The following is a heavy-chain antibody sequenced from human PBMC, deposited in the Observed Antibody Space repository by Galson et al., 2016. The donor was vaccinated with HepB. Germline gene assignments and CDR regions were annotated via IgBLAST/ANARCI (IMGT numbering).Heavy chain of an antibody. CDR2: IYPGDSET. Sequence: QSGAEVKKPGESLKISCQGSGYSFSNYWIAWVRQMPGKGPEWMGVIYPGDSETRYSPSFQGQVTISADKSISTAYLQWSSLKASDTAMYYCARRGYYDSSGYYGYYYYGMDVWGQGTTVTVSS. CDR1: GYSFSNYW. D-gene: IGHD3-22*01. J-gene: IGHJ6*02. CDR3: ARRGYYDSSGYYGYYYYGMDV. V-gene: IGHV5-51*01.